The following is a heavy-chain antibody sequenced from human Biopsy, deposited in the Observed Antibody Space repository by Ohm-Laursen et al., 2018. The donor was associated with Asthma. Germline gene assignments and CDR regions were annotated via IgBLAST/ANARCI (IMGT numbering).Heavy chain of an antibody. Sequence: SLRLSCAASGFTFSDYWMSWVRQVPGKGLEWVANIKHDGSEKNHVDSLKGRFTISRDIAKNSLYLQMNSLRAEDTAVYYCARTFHFWSPYHAEHYQLWGQGTLVTVSS. CDR2: IKHDGSEK. CDR3: ARTFHFWSPYHAEHYQL. J-gene: IGHJ1*01. CDR1: GFTFSDYW. D-gene: IGHD3-3*02. V-gene: IGHV3-7*01.